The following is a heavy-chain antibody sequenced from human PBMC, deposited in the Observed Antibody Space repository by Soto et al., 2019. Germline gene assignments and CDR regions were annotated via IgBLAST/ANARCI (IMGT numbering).Heavy chain of an antibody. Sequence: ASVKVSCKVSGYTLTELSMHWVRQAPGKGLEWMGGFDPEDGETIYAQKFQGRVTMTEDTSTDTAYMELSSLRSEDTAVYYCATEGRPASGSYFYYYYGMDVWGQGTTLTVSS. CDR2: FDPEDGET. D-gene: IGHD1-26*01. J-gene: IGHJ6*02. CDR3: ATEGRPASGSYFYYYYGMDV. V-gene: IGHV1-24*01. CDR1: GYTLTELS.